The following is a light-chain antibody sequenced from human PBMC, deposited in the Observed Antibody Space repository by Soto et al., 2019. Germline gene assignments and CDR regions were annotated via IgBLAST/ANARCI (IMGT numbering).Light chain of an antibody. J-gene: IGKJ5*01. CDR1: QSVSSY. V-gene: IGKV3-11*01. Sequence: EIVVTQSPATLYLSPGERATLSCRASQSVSSYLAWYQQKPGQAPRLLIYDASNRATGIPARFSGSGSGTDFTLTIISLEPEDFAVYYCQQRSNWPLITFGQGTRLEIK. CDR2: DAS. CDR3: QQRSNWPLIT.